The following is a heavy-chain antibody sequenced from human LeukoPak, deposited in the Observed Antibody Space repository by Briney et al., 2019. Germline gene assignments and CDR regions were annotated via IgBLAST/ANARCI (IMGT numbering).Heavy chain of an antibody. CDR3: ARRGALQYGYWFDP. Sequence: ASVKVSCKASGYTFTNYDINWVRQATGQGLEWLGWMNPNSGNTGYAQEFQGRVSITEDTSISTAYMELSSLKSEDTAVYYCARRGALQYGYWFDPWGQGTLVIVSS. V-gene: IGHV1-8*03. D-gene: IGHD4-11*01. J-gene: IGHJ5*02. CDR1: GYTFTNYD. CDR2: MNPNSGNT.